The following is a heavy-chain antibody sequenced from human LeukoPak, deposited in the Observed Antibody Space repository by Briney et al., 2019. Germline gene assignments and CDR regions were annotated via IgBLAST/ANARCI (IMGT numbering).Heavy chain of an antibody. J-gene: IGHJ4*02. CDR1: GLTFSSYA. V-gene: IGHV3-23*01. Sequence: GGSLRLSCAASGLTFSSYAMSWVRQAPGKGLEWASAISGSGGSTYYADSVKGRFTISRDNSKNTLYLQMNSLRAEDTAVYYCAKDIGYGDYGGFDYWGQGTLVTVSS. D-gene: IGHD4-17*01. CDR3: AKDIGYGDYGGFDY. CDR2: ISGSGGST.